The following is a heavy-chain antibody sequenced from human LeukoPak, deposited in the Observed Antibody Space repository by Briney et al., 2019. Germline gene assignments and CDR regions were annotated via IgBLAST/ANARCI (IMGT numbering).Heavy chain of an antibody. Sequence: ASVKVSCKASGYTFTSYDINWVRQAPGQGLEWMGWISAYNGNTNYAQKLQGRVTMTTDTSTSTAYMELRSLRSDDTAVYYCARGGYSYGYVGDAFDIWGQGTMVTVSS. J-gene: IGHJ3*02. CDR3: ARGGYSYGYVGDAFDI. CDR1: GYTFTSYD. D-gene: IGHD5-18*01. CDR2: ISAYNGNT. V-gene: IGHV1-18*01.